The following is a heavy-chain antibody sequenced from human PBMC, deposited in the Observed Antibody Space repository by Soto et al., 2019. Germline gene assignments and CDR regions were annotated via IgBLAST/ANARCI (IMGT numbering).Heavy chain of an antibody. CDR2: ISSSGTTI. V-gene: IGHV3-11*01. CDR3: AGDCGKCLPRFGS. J-gene: IGHJ4*02. Sequence: QVQLVESGGGLVKPGGSLRLSCAASGFTFSDYFMTWIRQAPGKGLEWVSYISSSGTTIFYADSVQGRFTISRDNAKKVILPEINHPRTGGPAREYWAGDCGKCLPRFGSWGQGTLVTVSS. CDR1: GFTFSDYF.